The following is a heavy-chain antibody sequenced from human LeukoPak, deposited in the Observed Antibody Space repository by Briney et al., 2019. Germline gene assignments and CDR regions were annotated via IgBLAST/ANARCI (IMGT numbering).Heavy chain of an antibody. V-gene: IGHV1-2*02. CDR2: INPNSGDT. D-gene: IGHD1-26*01. Sequence: ASVKVSCKASGYTFTGYYMHWVRQAPGQGLEWMGWINPNSGDTNSAQKFQGRVTMTRDTSINTAYMELSRLTSDDTAVYYCARVSYFNWYFDLWGRGTLVTVSS. CDR1: GYTFTGYY. J-gene: IGHJ2*01. CDR3: ARVSYFNWYFDL.